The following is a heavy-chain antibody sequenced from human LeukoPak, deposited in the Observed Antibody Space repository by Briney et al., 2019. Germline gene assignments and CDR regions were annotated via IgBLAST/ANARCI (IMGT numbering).Heavy chain of an antibody. J-gene: IGHJ3*02. Sequence: SWVRQAPGKGLEWVGRIKSKTDGGTTDYAAPVKGRFTISRDDSKNTLSLQMNGLKTGDTAVYYCTTDTMPPIWGQGTKVTVSS. D-gene: IGHD2-2*01. V-gene: IGHV3-15*01. CDR3: TTDTMPPI. CDR2: IKSKTDGGTT.